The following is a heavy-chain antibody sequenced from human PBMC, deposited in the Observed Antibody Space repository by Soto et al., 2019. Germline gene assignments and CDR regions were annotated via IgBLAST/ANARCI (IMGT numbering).Heavy chain of an antibody. J-gene: IGHJ6*03. CDR1: GGSISSYY. CDR3: ARVGSGYDRWYYYYYYMDV. Sequence: QVQLQESGPGLVKPSETLSLTCTVSGGSISSYYWSWIRQPPGKGLEWIGYIYYSGSTNYNPSLKSRVTISVDTSKNQFSLKLSSVTAADTAVYYCARVGSGYDRWYYYYYYMDVWGKGTTVTVSS. V-gene: IGHV4-59*01. CDR2: IYYSGST. D-gene: IGHD5-12*01.